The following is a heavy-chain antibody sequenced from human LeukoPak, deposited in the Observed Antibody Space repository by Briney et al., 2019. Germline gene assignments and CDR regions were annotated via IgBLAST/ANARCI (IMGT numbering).Heavy chain of an antibody. Sequence: ASVKVSCKASGGTFSSYAISWVRQAPGQGLEWMGRIIPILGIANYAQKFQGRVTITADKSTSTAYMELSSLRSEDTAVYYCARADLGYCSSTSCYIGDAFGIWGQGTMVTVSS. CDR3: ARADLGYCSSTSCYIGDAFGI. V-gene: IGHV1-69*04. J-gene: IGHJ3*02. D-gene: IGHD2-2*02. CDR1: GGTFSSYA. CDR2: IIPILGIA.